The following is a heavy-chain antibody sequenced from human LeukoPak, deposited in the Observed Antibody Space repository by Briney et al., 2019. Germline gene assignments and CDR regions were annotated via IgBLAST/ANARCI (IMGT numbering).Heavy chain of an antibody. Sequence: ASVKVSCKASGYTFTGYYMHWVRQAPGQGLEWMGWINPNSGGTNYAQKFRGRVTMTRDTSISTAYMELSRLRSDDTAVYYCARACSGGSCLDAFDIWGQGTMVTVSS. CDR3: ARACSGGSCLDAFDI. CDR1: GYTFTGYY. V-gene: IGHV1-2*02. D-gene: IGHD2-15*01. J-gene: IGHJ3*02. CDR2: INPNSGGT.